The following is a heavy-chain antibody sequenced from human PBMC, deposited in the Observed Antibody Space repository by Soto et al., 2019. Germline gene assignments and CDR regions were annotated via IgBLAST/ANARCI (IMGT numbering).Heavy chain of an antibody. J-gene: IGHJ1*01. CDR1: GFTFSSYC. D-gene: IGHD6-19*01. Sequence: PGGSLRLSCAASGFTFSSYCMHWVRQAPGKGLEWVAVISYDGSNKYYADSVKGRFTISRDNSKNTLYLQMNSLRAEDTDVYYCAKDPRRAAVDGNFQHCGQGTLVAVSS. CDR3: AKDPRRAAVDGNFQH. CDR2: ISYDGSNK. V-gene: IGHV3-30*18.